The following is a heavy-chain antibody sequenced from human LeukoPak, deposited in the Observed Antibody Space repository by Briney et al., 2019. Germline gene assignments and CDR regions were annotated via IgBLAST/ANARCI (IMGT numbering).Heavy chain of an antibody. D-gene: IGHD6-13*01. J-gene: IGHJ3*02. CDR1: GFTFSSYW. CDR3: AFAYSSSLGPDAFDI. V-gene: IGHV3-7*01. Sequence: GGSLRLSCAASGFTFSSYWMSWVRQAPGKGLEWVANIKQDGSEEYYVDSVKGRFTISRDNAKNSLYLQINSLRAEDTAVYYCAFAYSSSLGPDAFDIWGQGTMVTVSS. CDR2: IKQDGSEE.